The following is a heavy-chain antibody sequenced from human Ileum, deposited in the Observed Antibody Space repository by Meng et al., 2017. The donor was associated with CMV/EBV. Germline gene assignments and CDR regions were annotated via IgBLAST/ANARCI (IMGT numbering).Heavy chain of an antibody. V-gene: IGHV3-20*04. J-gene: IGHJ4*02. D-gene: IGHD1-14*01. CDR3: AKVLITTSWLPQPFDA. CDR2: INWNGGST. CDR1: GFTFDDYG. Sequence: GGSLRLSCAASGFTFDDYGMSWVRQAPGKGLEWVSGINWNGGSTGYADSVKGRFTISRDNSINTLYLQMNGLRADDTAVYFCAKVLITTSWLPQPFDAWGQGTLVTVSS.